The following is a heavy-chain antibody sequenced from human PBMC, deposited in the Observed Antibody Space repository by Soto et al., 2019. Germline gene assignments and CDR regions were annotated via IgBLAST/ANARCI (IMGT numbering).Heavy chain of an antibody. CDR3: ATARHPLQPPFDY. CDR1: GFTFSSYG. CDR2: IWYDGSNK. Sequence: GGSLRLSCAASGFTFSSYGMPWVRQAPGKGREWVAVIWYDGSNKYYADSVKGRFTISRDNSKNTLYLQMNSLRAEDKAVYYCATARHPLQPPFDYWGQGTLVTVSS. J-gene: IGHJ4*02. D-gene: IGHD6-6*01. V-gene: IGHV3-33*01.